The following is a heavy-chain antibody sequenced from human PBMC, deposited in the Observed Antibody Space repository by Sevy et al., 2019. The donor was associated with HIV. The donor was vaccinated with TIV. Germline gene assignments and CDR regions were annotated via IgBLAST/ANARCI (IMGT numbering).Heavy chain of an antibody. CDR3: ATSGGET. CDR2: LKQDGSEK. D-gene: IGHD3-16*01. V-gene: IGHV3-7*01. CDR1: GFTFSSYW. Sequence: GGSLRLSCAASGFTFSSYWMNWIRQAPGKGLEWVANLKQDGSEKYYVDSVKGRFTISRDNAKNSLYLEMKTLRAEDTAVYYCATSGGETWGQGTLVTVSS. J-gene: IGHJ5*02.